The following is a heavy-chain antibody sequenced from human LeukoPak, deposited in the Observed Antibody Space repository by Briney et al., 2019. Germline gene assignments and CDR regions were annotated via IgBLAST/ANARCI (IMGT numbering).Heavy chain of an antibody. Sequence: GRSLRLSCAASGFTFSSYAMHWVRQAPGKGLEWVAVISYDGSNKYYADSVKGRFTISRDNSKNTLYLQMNSLRAEDTAVYYCARDLPDYYGSGSYFDYWGQGTLVTVSS. V-gene: IGHV3-30-3*01. CDR2: ISYDGSNK. J-gene: IGHJ4*02. D-gene: IGHD3-10*01. CDR3: ARDLPDYYGSGSYFDY. CDR1: GFTFSSYA.